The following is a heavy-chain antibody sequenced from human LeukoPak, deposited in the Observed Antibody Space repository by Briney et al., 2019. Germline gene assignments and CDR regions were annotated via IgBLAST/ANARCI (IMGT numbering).Heavy chain of an antibody. CDR1: GFAFSTYS. Sequence: GGSLRLSCAASGFAFSTYSMNWVRQAPGKGLEWVSSISSRSTSIYYEDSVKGRSTISRDNAKNSLYLQMSGLRVEDTAMYYCARVGAGQDLPGSMDVWGKGTMVTVSS. J-gene: IGHJ6*03. CDR2: ISSRSTSI. D-gene: IGHD4/OR15-4a*01. CDR3: ARVGAGQDLPGSMDV. V-gene: IGHV3-21*01.